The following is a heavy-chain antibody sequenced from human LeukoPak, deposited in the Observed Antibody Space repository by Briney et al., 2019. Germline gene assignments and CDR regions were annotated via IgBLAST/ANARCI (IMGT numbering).Heavy chain of an antibody. J-gene: IGHJ6*02. Sequence: GGSLRLSCGASGLTVSSYAMSWVRQAPGKGLEWVSTIIGTAGNTYYADSVKGRFTISGDNSKNTLYPQMNSLRAEDTAVYYCAKDSQWLVHPRDYYYGMDVWGQGTTVTVSS. CDR1: GLTVSSYA. D-gene: IGHD6-19*01. V-gene: IGHV3-23*01. CDR3: AKDSQWLVHPRDYYYGMDV. CDR2: IIGTAGNT.